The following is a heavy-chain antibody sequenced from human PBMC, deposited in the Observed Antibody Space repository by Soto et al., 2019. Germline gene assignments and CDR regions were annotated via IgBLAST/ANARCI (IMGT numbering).Heavy chain of an antibody. V-gene: IGHV3-33*01. CDR1: GFTFSSYG. CDR3: ARIGSGSYYPDY. D-gene: IGHD3-10*01. J-gene: IGHJ4*02. CDR2: IWYDGTNK. Sequence: QVQLVESGGGVVQPGRSLRLSCAASGFTFSSYGIHWVRQAPGKGLEWVTVIWYDGTNKYYADSVKGRFTISRDNSKNTLYLQMNSLRAEDTAVYYCARIGSGSYYPDYWGQGTLVTVSS.